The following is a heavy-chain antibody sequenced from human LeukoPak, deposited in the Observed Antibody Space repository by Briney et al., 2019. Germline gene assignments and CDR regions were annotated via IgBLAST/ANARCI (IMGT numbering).Heavy chain of an antibody. CDR3: AAVGVVLQVF. CDR2: FDPEEDEI. J-gene: IGHJ4*02. V-gene: IGHV1-24*01. Sequence: WASVKVSCMVSGDTLTELSMHWVRQAPGKGLEWMGTFDPEEDEIIYAQKFQGRLTMTENTSTDTAYMDLRSLTSDDTAMYYCAAVGVVLQVFWGQGTLVTVSS. D-gene: IGHD2-8*01. CDR1: GDTLTELS.